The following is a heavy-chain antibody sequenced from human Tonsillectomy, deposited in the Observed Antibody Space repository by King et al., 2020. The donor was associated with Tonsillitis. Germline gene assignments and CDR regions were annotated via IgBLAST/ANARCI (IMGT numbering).Heavy chain of an antibody. D-gene: IGHD4-11*01. Sequence: VQLVESGGGLVQPGGSLRLSCAASGFAFSSYPMTWVRQTPGQGLEWVATISGGGHSTFYADSGKGRFTISRDNSENTLYLHVNSLRVEDTAVYYCAKVGTTVLTPFQYWGQGTLITVSS. J-gene: IGHJ1*01. CDR3: AKVGTTVLTPFQY. CDR1: GFAFSSYP. CDR2: ISGGGHST. V-gene: IGHV3-23*04.